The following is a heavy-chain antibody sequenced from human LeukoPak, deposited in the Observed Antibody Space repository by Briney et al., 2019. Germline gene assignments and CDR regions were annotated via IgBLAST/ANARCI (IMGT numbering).Heavy chain of an antibody. CDR2: IDEDGKTI. D-gene: IGHD3-3*01. V-gene: IGHV3-74*01. CDR1: GFTFNSYW. CDR3: VSDLCGGDDQ. Sequence: PGGSLRLSCAASGFTFNSYWMHWVRQAPGKGLVWVSRIDEDGKTIDYADSVKGRFTISRDNAKDTLYPQMSRLRDEDTAVYYCVSDLCGGDDQWGRGTLVTVSS. J-gene: IGHJ5*02.